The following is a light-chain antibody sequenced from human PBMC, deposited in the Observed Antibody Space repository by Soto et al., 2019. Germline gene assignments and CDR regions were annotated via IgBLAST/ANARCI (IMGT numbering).Light chain of an antibody. CDR1: QSVSSN. CDR3: QQRINWPLT. CDR2: DAS. J-gene: IGKJ4*01. V-gene: IGKV3-11*01. Sequence: EIVLTQSPATLSLSPGERATLSCRASQSVSSNLAWYQQRPGQAPRLLIYDASNRATGIPARFSGSGSGTDFTLNIICLKPHDFARYYCQQRINWPLTFGGGTKVDVK.